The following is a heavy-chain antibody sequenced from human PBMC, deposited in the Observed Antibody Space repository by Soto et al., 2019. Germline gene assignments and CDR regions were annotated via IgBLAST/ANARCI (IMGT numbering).Heavy chain of an antibody. D-gene: IGHD2-8*01. CDR3: ARDLYDVALDT. CDR2: ISTNMHTI. V-gene: IGHV3-48*01. Sequence: PGGSLRLSCGASCFNFKIYVMNLVRQAPGKGLEWISFISTNMHTIYYADSVKGRFTISRDNAKNSLDLQMTSLRVEDTAIYYCARDLYDVALDTWGQGTLVTVSS. CDR1: CFNFKIYV. J-gene: IGHJ5*02.